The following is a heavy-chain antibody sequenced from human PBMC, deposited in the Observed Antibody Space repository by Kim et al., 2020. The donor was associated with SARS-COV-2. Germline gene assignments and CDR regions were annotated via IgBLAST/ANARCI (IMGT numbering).Heavy chain of an antibody. CDR3: SRHSGKHGDRGFDN. CDR1: GFTFSAPA. CDR2: IRSKPNNYAT. Sequence: GGSLRLSCAASGFTFSAPAMHWVRQASGKGLEWVGCIRSKPNNYATSYAASVTGRFTISRDDSTNTVYLQMDSLKTDDTAVYFCSRHSGKHGDRGFDNWGQGTLVTVSS. D-gene: IGHD4-17*01. V-gene: IGHV3-73*01. J-gene: IGHJ4*02.